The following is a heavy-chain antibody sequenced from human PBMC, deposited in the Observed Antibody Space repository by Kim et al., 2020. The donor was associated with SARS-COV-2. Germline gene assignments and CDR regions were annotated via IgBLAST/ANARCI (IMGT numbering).Heavy chain of an antibody. CDR1: GFTFSSFA. V-gene: IGHV3-23*01. CDR2: ISGSGTST. Sequence: GGSLRLSCAASGFTFSSFALTWVRRAPGKGLEWVSTISGSGTSTYYADSVKGRFTVSRDNSRNTLYLQMNSLRAEDAAVYYCAKRGSSGSDFDYWGQGTL. CDR3: AKRGSSGSDFDY. D-gene: IGHD6-19*01. J-gene: IGHJ4*02.